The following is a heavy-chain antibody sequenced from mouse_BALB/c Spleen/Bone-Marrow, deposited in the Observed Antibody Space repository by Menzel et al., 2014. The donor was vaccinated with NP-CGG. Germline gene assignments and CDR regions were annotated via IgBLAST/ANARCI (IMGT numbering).Heavy chain of an antibody. CDR1: EFSLTSYG. V-gene: IGHV2-3*01. Sequence: VKLVESGPGLVAPSQSLSITRTVSEFSLTSYGVSWVRQPPGKGLEWLGVIWGDGSTNYHSALISRLSISKDNSKSQVFLKLNSLQIDDTATYYCAQFITTVGALDVWGAGTTVTVSS. D-gene: IGHD1-1*01. J-gene: IGHJ1*01. CDR2: IWGDGST. CDR3: AQFITTVGALDV.